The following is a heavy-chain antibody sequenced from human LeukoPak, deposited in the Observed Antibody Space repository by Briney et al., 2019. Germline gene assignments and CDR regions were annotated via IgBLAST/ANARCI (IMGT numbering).Heavy chain of an antibody. J-gene: IGHJ3*02. V-gene: IGHV3-30-3*01. CDR2: ISYDGSNK. D-gene: IGHD3-10*01. Sequence: GGSLRLSCAASGFTFSSYTMHWVRQAPGKGLEWVAVISYDGSNKYYADSVKGRFTISRDNSKNTLDLQMNSLRAEDTAVYYCAKDRGVWAFDIWGQGTMVTVSS. CDR1: GFTFSSYT. CDR3: AKDRGVWAFDI.